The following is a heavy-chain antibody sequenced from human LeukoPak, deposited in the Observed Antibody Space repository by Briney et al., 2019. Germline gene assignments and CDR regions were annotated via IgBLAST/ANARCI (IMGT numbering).Heavy chain of an antibody. CDR2: INHSGST. J-gene: IGHJ4*02. V-gene: IGHV4-34*01. CDR3: ASSPSNPVPEITMVRGVIYY. D-gene: IGHD3-10*01. CDR1: RGSFSGYY. Sequence: SETLSLTCAVYRGSFSGYYWSWIRQPPGKGLEWIGEINHSGSTNYNPSLKSRVTISVDTSKNQFSLKLSSVTAADTAVYYCASSPSNPVPEITMVRGVIYYWGQGTLVTVSS.